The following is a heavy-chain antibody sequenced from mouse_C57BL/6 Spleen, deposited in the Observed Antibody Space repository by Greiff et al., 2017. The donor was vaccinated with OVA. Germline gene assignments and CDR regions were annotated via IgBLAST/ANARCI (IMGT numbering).Heavy chain of an antibody. V-gene: IGHV5-9-1*02. J-gene: IGHJ4*01. CDR2: ISSGGDYI. D-gene: IGHD2-5*01. CDR3: TTYYSKKDAMDY. Sequence: EVKLVESGEGLVKPGGSLKLSCAASGFTFSSYAMSWVRQTPEKRLEWVAYISSGGDYIYYADTVKGRFTISRDNARNTLYLQMSSLKSEDTAMYYCTTYYSKKDAMDYWGQGTSVTVSS. CDR1: GFTFSSYA.